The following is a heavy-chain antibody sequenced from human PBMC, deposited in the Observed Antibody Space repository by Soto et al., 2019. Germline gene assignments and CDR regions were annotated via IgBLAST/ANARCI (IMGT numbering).Heavy chain of an antibody. V-gene: IGHV1-46*01. D-gene: IGHD2-15*01. CDR3: ARVNGYCSGGSCYSVWFDP. CDR1: GYTFTSYY. J-gene: IGHJ5*02. Sequence: ASVKVSCKASGYTFTSYYMHWVRQAPGQGLEWMGIINPSGGSTSYAQKFQGRVTMTRDTSTSTVYMELSSLRPEDTAVYYCARVNGYCSGGSCYSVWFDPWGQGTLVTVSS. CDR2: INPSGGST.